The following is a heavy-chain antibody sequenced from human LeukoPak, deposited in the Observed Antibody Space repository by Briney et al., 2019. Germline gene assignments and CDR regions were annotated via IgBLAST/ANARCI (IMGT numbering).Heavy chain of an antibody. CDR3: ARERGDFRFVDI. V-gene: IGHV4-59*01. CDR1: GGSISSYY. D-gene: IGHD3-16*01. CDR2: IYYSGST. Sequence: PSETLSLTCTVSGGSISSYYWSWLRQPPGKGLEWIGYIYYSGSTNYNPSLKSRVTISVDTSKNQFSLKLSSVTAADTAVYYCARERGDFRFVDIWGQGKMVTVSS. J-gene: IGHJ3*02.